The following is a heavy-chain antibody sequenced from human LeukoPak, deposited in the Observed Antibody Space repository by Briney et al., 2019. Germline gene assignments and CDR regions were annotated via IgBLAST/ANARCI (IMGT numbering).Heavy chain of an antibody. D-gene: IGHD4-17*01. J-gene: IGHJ4*02. V-gene: IGHV3-30*02. Sequence: GGSLRLSCAASGFTFSSYGMHWVRQAPGKGLEWVAFIRYDGSNKYYADSVKGRFTISRDNSKNTLYPQMNSLRAEDTAVYYCAIRGKTTVTTWFDYWGQGTLVTVSS. CDR3: AIRGKTTVTTWFDY. CDR1: GFTFSSYG. CDR2: IRYDGSNK.